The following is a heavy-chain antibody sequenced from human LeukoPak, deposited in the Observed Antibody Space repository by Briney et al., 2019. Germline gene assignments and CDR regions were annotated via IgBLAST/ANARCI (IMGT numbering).Heavy chain of an antibody. CDR3: ARDYYGSGSYGP. V-gene: IGHV3-48*04. J-gene: IGHJ5*02. D-gene: IGHD3-10*01. Sequence: PGGSLRLSCAASGFTFSSYGMHWVRQAPGKGLEWVSYISSRGSTIYYAESVKGRFTSSRDNAKNSLYLQMSSLRAEDTAVYYCARDYYGSGSYGPWGQGTLVTVSS. CDR2: ISSRGSTI. CDR1: GFTFSSYG.